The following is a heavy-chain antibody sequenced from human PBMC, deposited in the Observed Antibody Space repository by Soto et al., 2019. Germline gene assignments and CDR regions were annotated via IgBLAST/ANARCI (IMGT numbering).Heavy chain of an antibody. CDR3: ARLAVPATKPTGARGYYYYYAMDV. CDR1: VGTFSSYA. CDR2: IIPIFGTA. V-gene: IGHV1-69*13. J-gene: IGHJ6*02. D-gene: IGHD6-19*01. Sequence: SSVMVSWEASVGTFSSYAMSCARQAPGQGLEGMVGIIPIFGTANYAQKFQGRVTITADESTSTGYMELSSLRSEDTAVYYCARLAVPATKPTGARGYYYYYAMDVWGQ.